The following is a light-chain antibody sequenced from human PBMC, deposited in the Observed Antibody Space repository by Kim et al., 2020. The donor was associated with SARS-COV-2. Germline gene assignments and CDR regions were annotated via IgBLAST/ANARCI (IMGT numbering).Light chain of an antibody. CDR2: YDS. J-gene: IGLJ2*01. CDR3: QVWDSSDDHRVV. V-gene: IGLV3-21*04. Sequence: PGKTAGITCGGTSIRGKSVLWYQQKPGQAPVLGISYDSVRPSGIPERCSGANSGNTATVTICRVEGGDEADYYGQVWDSSDDHRVVFGGGTQRTVL. CDR1: SIRGKS.